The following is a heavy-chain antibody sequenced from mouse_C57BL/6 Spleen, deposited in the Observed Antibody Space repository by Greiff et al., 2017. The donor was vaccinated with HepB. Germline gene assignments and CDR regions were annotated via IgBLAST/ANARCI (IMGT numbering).Heavy chain of an antibody. D-gene: IGHD1-1*01. Sequence: DVMLVESGGGLVKPGGSLKLSCAASGFTFSSYAMSWVRQTPEKRLEWVATISDGGSYTYYPDNVKGRFTISRDNAKNNLYLQMSHLKSEDTAMYYCARKLISTTVVAPFGYWGQGTTLTVSS. V-gene: IGHV5-4*03. CDR2: ISDGGSYT. CDR1: GFTFSSYA. CDR3: ARKLISTTVVAPFGY. J-gene: IGHJ2*01.